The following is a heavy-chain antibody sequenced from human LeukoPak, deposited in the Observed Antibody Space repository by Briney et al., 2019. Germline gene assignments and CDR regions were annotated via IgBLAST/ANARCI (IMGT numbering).Heavy chain of an antibody. CDR1: GGSFSGYY. Sequence: SETLSLTCAVYGGSFSGYYWSWIRQPPGKGLEWIGEINHSGSTNYDPSLKSRVTISVDTSKNQFSLKLSSVTAADTAVYYCARGAYYYDSSGYSSPHFDYWGQGTLVTVSS. CDR3: ARGAYYYDSSGYSSPHFDY. D-gene: IGHD3-22*01. CDR2: INHSGST. V-gene: IGHV4-34*01. J-gene: IGHJ4*02.